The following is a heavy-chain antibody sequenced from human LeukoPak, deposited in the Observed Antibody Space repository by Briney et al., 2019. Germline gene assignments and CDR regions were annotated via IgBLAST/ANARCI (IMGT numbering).Heavy chain of an antibody. V-gene: IGHV1-46*01. J-gene: IGHJ6*03. CDR2: INPSGGST. D-gene: IGHD5-18*01. CDR3: ARDRGYSYGPNYYYYYMDV. Sequence: ASVKVSCKASGYTFTSYYMHWVRQAPGQGLEWMGIINPSGGSTSYAQKFQGRVTMTRDMSTSTVYMELSSLRSEDTAVYYCARDRGYSYGPNYYYYYMDVWGKGTTVTVSS. CDR1: GYTFTSYY.